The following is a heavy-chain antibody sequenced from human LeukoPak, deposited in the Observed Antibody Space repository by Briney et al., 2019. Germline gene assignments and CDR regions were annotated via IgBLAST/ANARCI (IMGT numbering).Heavy chain of an antibody. Sequence: SETLSLSCTVSGASISSYYWTWIRQPAGKGLEWIGRIYTSGSTNYNPSLKSRVAMSVDTSKNQFSLKLSSVTAADTAVYYCARLSADSSSSRGFDYWGQGTLVTVSS. CDR2: IYTSGST. D-gene: IGHD2-2*01. J-gene: IGHJ4*02. V-gene: IGHV4-4*07. CDR3: ARLSADSSSSRGFDY. CDR1: GASISSYY.